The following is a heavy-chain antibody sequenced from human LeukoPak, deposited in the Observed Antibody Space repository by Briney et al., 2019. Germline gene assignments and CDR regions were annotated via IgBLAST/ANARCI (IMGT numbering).Heavy chain of an antibody. D-gene: IGHD2-2*01. CDR2: ISGSGGST. J-gene: IGHJ5*02. CDR3: AKEIVVVPAAMGDWFDP. Sequence: GGSLRLSCAASGFTFSSYAMSWVRQAPGKGLEWVSAISGSGGSTYYADSVKGRFTISRDNSKNTLYLQMNSLRAEDTAVYYCAKEIVVVPAAMGDWFDPWGQGTLVTVSS. CDR1: GFTFSSYA. V-gene: IGHV3-23*01.